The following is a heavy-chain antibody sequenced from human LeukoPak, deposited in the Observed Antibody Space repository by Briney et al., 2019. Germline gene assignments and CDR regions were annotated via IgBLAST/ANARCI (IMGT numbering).Heavy chain of an antibody. Sequence: GESLKISCKGSGYTFTTYWIGWVRQMPGKGLEWMGIIYPGDSDPRYSPSFRGQVTISADTSISTAYLQWRSLKASDSAMYYCVRHGLGSSWFGFDYWGQGTLVTVSS. D-gene: IGHD6-13*01. V-gene: IGHV5-51*01. J-gene: IGHJ4*02. CDR3: VRHGLGSSWFGFDY. CDR2: IYPGDSDP. CDR1: GYTFTTYW.